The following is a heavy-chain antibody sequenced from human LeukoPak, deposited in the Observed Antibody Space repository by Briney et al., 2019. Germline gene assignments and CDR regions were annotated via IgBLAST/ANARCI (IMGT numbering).Heavy chain of an antibody. CDR1: GGTFSSYA. CDR2: IVPIFGTA. V-gene: IGHV1-69*05. Sequence: SVKVSCKASGGTFSSYAISWVRQAPGQGLEWMGGIVPIFGTANYAQKFQGRVTITTDESTSTAYMELSSLRSEDTAVYYCARDYYDSSGYSAHWGQGTLVTVSS. CDR3: ARDYYDSSGYSAH. J-gene: IGHJ4*02. D-gene: IGHD3-22*01.